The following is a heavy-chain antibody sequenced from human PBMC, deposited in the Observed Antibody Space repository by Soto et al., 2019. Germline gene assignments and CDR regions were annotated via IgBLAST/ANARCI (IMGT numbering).Heavy chain of an antibody. CDR2: INPSGGST. CDR3: ARGEGCDAFDI. D-gene: IGHD1-26*01. CDR1: GYTITSNY. V-gene: IGHV1-46*03. J-gene: IGHJ3*02. Sequence: GASVKVSCKASGYTITSNYMHWVRQAPGQGLEWMGIINPSGGSTSYAQKFQGRVTMTRDTSTSTVYMELSSLRSEDTAVYYCARGEGCDAFDICSQGTMVTVSS.